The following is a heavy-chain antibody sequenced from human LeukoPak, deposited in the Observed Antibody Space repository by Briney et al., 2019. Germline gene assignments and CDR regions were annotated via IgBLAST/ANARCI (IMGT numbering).Heavy chain of an antibody. V-gene: IGHV3-30*02. J-gene: IGHJ4*02. D-gene: IGHD5-18*01. CDR3: AKEGGYSYGYGTAHHLDY. Sequence: GGSLRLSCAASGLTFSSYGMHWVRQAPGKGLEWVAFIRYDGSNKYYADSVKGRFTISRDNSKNTLYLQMNSLRAEDTAVYYCAKEGGYSYGYGTAHHLDYWGQGTLVTVSS. CDR1: GLTFSSYG. CDR2: IRYDGSNK.